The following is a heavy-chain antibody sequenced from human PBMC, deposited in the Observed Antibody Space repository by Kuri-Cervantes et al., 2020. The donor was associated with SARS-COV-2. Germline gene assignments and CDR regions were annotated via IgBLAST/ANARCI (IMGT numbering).Heavy chain of an antibody. CDR2: INPNSGGT. V-gene: IGHV1-2*04. CDR1: GYTFTGHY. Sequence: ASVKVSCKASGYTFTGHYMHWVRQAPGQGLEWMGWINPNSGGTNYAQKFQGWVTMTRDTSISTAYMELSRLRSDDTAVYYCARGAFCSGGSCYVGYYGMDVWGQGTTVTVSS. CDR3: ARGAFCSGGSCYVGYYGMDV. D-gene: IGHD2-15*01. J-gene: IGHJ6*02.